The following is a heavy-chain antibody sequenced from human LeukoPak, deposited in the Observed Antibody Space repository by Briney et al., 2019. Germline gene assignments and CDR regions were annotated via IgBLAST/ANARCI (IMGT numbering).Heavy chain of an antibody. CDR1: GGSISSSSYY. V-gene: IGHV4-39*07. Sequence: SETLSLTCTVSGGSISSSSYYWGWIRQPPGKGLEWIGSIYYSGSTYYNPSLKSRVTISVDTSKNQFSLKLSSVTAADTAVYYCARDRESSGWFNWGQGTLVTVSS. J-gene: IGHJ4*02. CDR3: ARDRESSGWFN. CDR2: IYYSGST. D-gene: IGHD6-19*01.